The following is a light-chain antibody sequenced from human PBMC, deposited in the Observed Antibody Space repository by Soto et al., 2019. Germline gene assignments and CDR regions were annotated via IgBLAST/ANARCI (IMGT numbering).Light chain of an antibody. J-gene: IGKJ1*01. CDR1: QSISSY. Sequence: DIQMTQSPSSLSASVGDRVTITCRASQSISSYLNWYQQKPGKAPKLLIYAASSLQSGVPSRFSGSGAGTDFTLTISSLQPEDFKTYYCQQSYSTPPWTFGQGTKVEIK. V-gene: IGKV1-39*01. CDR3: QQSYSTPPWT. CDR2: AAS.